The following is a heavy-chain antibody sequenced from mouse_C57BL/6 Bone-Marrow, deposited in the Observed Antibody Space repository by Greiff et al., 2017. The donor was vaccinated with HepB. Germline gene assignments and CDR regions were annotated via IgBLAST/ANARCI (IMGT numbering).Heavy chain of an antibody. CDR2: IWGGGST. D-gene: IGHD4-1*01. Sequence: VKLVESGPGLVQPSQSLSITCTVSGFSLTSYGVHWVRQSPGKGLEWLGVIWGGGSTDYNAAFISRLSISKDNSKSQVFFKMNSLQADDTAIYYCARNNWVFAYWGQGTLVTVSA. V-gene: IGHV2-2*01. CDR3: ARNNWVFAY. CDR1: GFSLTSYG. J-gene: IGHJ3*01.